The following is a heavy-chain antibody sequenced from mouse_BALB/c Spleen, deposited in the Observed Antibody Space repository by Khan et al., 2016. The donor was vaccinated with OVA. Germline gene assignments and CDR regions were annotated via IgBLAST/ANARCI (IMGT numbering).Heavy chain of an antibody. CDR3: ARSNGNYWVAY. CDR1: GYTFTNYG. Sequence: QVQLQQSGPELKKPGETVKISCKASGYTFTNYGMNWVKQAPGKGLKWMGWINTYTGEPTYADDFKGRFAFSLETSASTAYLQINNLKNEDTATYFCARSNGNYWVAYWGQGTLVTVSA. V-gene: IGHV9-3-1*01. CDR2: INTYTGEP. J-gene: IGHJ3*01. D-gene: IGHD2-1*01.